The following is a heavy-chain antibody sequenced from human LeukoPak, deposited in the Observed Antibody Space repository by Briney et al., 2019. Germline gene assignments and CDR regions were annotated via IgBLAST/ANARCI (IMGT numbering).Heavy chain of an antibody. CDR3: ARRRGYSYDY. CDR1: GGSISSYY. Sequence: SETLSLTCTVSGGSISSYYWSWIRQPPGKGLEWIGYIYYSGSTNYNPSLKSRVTISVDTSKNQFSLRLSSVTAADTAVYYCARRRGYSYDYWGQGTLVTVSS. CDR2: IYYSGST. V-gene: IGHV4-59*01. D-gene: IGHD5-18*01. J-gene: IGHJ4*02.